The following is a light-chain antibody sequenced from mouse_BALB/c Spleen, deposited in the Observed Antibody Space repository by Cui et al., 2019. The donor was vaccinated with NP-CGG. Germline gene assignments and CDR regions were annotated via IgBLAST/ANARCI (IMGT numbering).Light chain of an antibody. V-gene: IGLV1*01. CDR3: ALWYSNHWV. Sequence: QAVVTQESAATTSPGETVTLTCRSSIGAVTTSNYANWVQEKPDHLFTGLIGGTNNRAPGVPARFSGSLIGDKAALTITGAQTEDEAIYFCALWYSNHWVFGGGTQLTVL. J-gene: IGLJ1*01. CDR1: IGAVTTSNY. CDR2: GTN.